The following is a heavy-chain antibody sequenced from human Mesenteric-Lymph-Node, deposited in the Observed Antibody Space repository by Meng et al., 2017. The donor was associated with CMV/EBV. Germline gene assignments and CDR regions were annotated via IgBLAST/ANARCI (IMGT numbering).Heavy chain of an antibody. CDR2: IDIDAVGGTT. D-gene: IGHD3-3*01. V-gene: IGHV3-66*02. Sequence: GGSLRLSCVVSGFSVRTSAMNWVRQAPGKGLEWVSLIDIDAVGGTTDYADSVKGRFTISRDNSKNTLYLQMNSLRAEDTAVYYCARDFSWRQFDYWGLGTLVTVSS. J-gene: IGHJ4*01. CDR1: GFSVRTSA. CDR3: ARDFSWRQFDY.